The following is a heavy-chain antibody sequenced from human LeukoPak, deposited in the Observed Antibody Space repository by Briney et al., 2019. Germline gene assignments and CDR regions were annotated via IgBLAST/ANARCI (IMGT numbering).Heavy chain of an antibody. V-gene: IGHV3-30*04. D-gene: IGHD1-26*01. Sequence: PGGSLRLSCAASGFTFITYAMHWVRQAPGKGLEWVAVISYDGSDKYYVDSVKGRFTISRDNSKNTLYLQMNSLKAEDAAVYYCARVLSGSYDNYFDYWGQGTLVTVSS. CDR1: GFTFITYA. CDR2: ISYDGSDK. CDR3: ARVLSGSYDNYFDY. J-gene: IGHJ4*02.